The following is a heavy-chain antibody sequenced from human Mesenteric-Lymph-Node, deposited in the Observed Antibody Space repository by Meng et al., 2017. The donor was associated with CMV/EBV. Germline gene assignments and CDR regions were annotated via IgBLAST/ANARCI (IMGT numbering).Heavy chain of an antibody. D-gene: IGHD1-26*01. CDR2: INHSGST. CDR1: GGSFSGYY. J-gene: IGHJ4*02. Sequence: SETLSLTCAVYGGSFSGYYWSWIRQPPGKGLEWIGEINHSGSTNYNPSLKSRVTISVDTSKNQFSLKLSSVTAADTAVYYCARLGRYIVGATNFDYWGQGTLVTVSS. CDR3: ARLGRYIVGATNFDY. V-gene: IGHV4-34*01.